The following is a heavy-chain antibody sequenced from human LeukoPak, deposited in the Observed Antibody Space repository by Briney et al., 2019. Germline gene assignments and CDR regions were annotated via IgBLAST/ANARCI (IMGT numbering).Heavy chain of an antibody. Sequence: ASVKVSCKASGWILTGYYMHWVRQAPGQGLEWMGWINPNSGGTNYAQKFQGRVTMTRDQYISTAYMELSGLRSDDTAVYYCAREFDEEVPAAAIHYNWFDPWGQGTLVTVSS. D-gene: IGHD2-2*01. CDR1: GWILTGYY. J-gene: IGHJ5*02. CDR3: AREFDEEVPAAAIHYNWFDP. V-gene: IGHV1-2*02. CDR2: INPNSGGT.